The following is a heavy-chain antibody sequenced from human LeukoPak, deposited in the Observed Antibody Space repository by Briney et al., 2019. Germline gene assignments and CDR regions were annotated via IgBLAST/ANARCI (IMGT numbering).Heavy chain of an antibody. V-gene: IGHV3-53*01. Sequence: GGSLRLSCTASGFTVSTNFMSWVRQAPGKGLEWVSVIYAGGDTYYADSVKGRFTISRDNSKNTLYLQMNSLRAEDTAVYFCARSGSGWFDFWGQGTLVTVSS. CDR2: IYAGGDT. D-gene: IGHD6-19*01. CDR1: GFTVSTNF. J-gene: IGHJ4*02. CDR3: ARSGSGWFDF.